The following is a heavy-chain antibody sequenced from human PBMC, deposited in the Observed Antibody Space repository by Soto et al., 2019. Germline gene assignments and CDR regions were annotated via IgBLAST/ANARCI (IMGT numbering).Heavy chain of an antibody. CDR3: AAGSGWYGEFDP. D-gene: IGHD6-19*01. Sequence: QVQLVESGGGVVQPGRSLRLSCAASGFTFSSYGMHWVRQAPGKGLEWVAVISYDGSNKYYADSVKGRFTISRDNSKNTLYLQMYSLRAEDTAVYYCAAGSGWYGEFDPWGQGTLVTVSS. CDR1: GFTFSSYG. V-gene: IGHV3-30*03. CDR2: ISYDGSNK. J-gene: IGHJ5*02.